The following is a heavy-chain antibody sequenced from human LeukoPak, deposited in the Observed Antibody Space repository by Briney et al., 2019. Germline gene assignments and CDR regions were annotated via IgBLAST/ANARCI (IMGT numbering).Heavy chain of an antibody. CDR2: IYYSGST. CDR3: AREGGGDLSVVDY. D-gene: IGHD3-16*01. J-gene: IGHJ4*02. V-gene: IGHV4-61*01. CDR1: GGSVSSGSYY. Sequence: SETLSLTCTVSGGSVSSGSYYWSWIRQPPGKGLEWIGYIYYSGSTYYNPSLKSRVTISVDTSKNQFSLKLSSVTAADTAVYYCAREGGGDLSVVDYWGQGTLVTVSS.